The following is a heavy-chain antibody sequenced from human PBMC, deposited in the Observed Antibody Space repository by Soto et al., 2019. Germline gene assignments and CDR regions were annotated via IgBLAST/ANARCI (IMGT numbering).Heavy chain of an antibody. CDR2: IIPIFGTA. CDR1: GGTFSSYA. CDR3: ARSIHTVLMVYAMPASAYYDMDV. V-gene: IGHV1-69*01. J-gene: IGHJ6*02. D-gene: IGHD2-8*01. Sequence: QVQLVQSGAEVKKPGSSVKVSCKASGGTFSSYAISWVRQAPGQGLEWMGGIIPIFGTANYAQKFQGRVTITADESTSTAYRELRSLRSEDTAVYYCARSIHTVLMVYAMPASAYYDMDVWGQGTTFTVCS.